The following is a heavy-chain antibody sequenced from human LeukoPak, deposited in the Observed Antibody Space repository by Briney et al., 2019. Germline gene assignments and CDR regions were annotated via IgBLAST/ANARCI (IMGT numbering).Heavy chain of an antibody. Sequence: PGGSLRLSCAASGFTFSNAWMNWVRQAPGKGLEWVGRIKSKTDGGTTDYAAPVKGRFTISRDDSKATLFLQMNSLKMEDTAIYYCTTGIDYGGGYWGQGTLVSVSS. CDR2: IKSKTDGGTT. V-gene: IGHV3-15*07. D-gene: IGHD3-16*01. J-gene: IGHJ4*02. CDR1: GFTFSNAW. CDR3: TTGIDYGGGY.